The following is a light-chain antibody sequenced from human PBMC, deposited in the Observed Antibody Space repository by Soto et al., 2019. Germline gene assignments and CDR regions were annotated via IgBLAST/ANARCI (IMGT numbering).Light chain of an antibody. V-gene: IGKV1-5*03. CDR2: KAS. CDR1: QSIGSW. Sequence: DIQMTQSPSTLSASLGDRVTITCRASQSIGSWLAWYQQKPGKAPNLLIYKASSLESGVPSKFSGSGSGTEFALTISGLQPDDFATYYCQQYNAYPGTFGQGTKVEIK. J-gene: IGKJ1*01. CDR3: QQYNAYPGT.